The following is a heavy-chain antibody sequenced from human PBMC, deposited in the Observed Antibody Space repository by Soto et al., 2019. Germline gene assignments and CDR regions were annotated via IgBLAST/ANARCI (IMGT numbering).Heavy chain of an antibody. CDR1: GYTFTGYY. CDR3: ARDLLRYGSGSYYLED. CDR2: INLNSGGT. V-gene: IGHV1-2*04. Sequence: ASVKVSCKASGYTFTGYYMHWVRQAPGQGLEWMGWINLNSGGTNYAQKFQGWVTMTRDTSISTAYMELSRLRSDDTAVYYCARDLLRYGSGSYYLEDWGQGTLVTVSS. D-gene: IGHD3-10*01. J-gene: IGHJ4*02.